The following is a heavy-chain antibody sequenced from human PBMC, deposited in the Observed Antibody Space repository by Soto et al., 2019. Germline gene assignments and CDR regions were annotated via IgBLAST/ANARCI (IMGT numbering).Heavy chain of an antibody. D-gene: IGHD2-15*01. CDR2: INWNGGST. CDR1: GFTFGDYG. CDR3: ARDRPVGAGNFDY. V-gene: IGHV3-20*04. J-gene: IGHJ4*02. Sequence: GAALRLSCRASGFTFGDYGMSWVRQAPGKGLEWVSGINWNGGSTGYADSVKGRFTISRDNAKNSLYLQMNSLRAEDTALYYCARDRPVGAGNFDYWGQGTLVTVSS.